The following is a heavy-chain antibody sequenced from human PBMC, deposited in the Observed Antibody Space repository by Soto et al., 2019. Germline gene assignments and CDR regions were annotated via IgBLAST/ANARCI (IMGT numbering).Heavy chain of an antibody. CDR3: VTDQSSWYRLSEEYGMEV. J-gene: IGHJ6*02. CDR1: EYTLTELS. D-gene: IGHD6-13*01. CDR2: FDPEDGET. Sequence: ASVKVSCKVAEYTLTELSMHWVRQAPGKGLEGMGGFDPEDGETIYAQKFQGRVTMTEDTSTDKAYMELSGLRSEDTAVYYCVTDQSSWYRLSEEYGMEVWCQGTTVTVSS. V-gene: IGHV1-24*01.